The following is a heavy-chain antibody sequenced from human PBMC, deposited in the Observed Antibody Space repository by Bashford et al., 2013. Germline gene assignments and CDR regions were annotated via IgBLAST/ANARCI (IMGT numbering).Heavy chain of an antibody. D-gene: IGHD3-10*01. CDR1: GFTFSSYA. Sequence: GSLRLSCAASGFTFSSYAMHWVRQAPGEGLEWVAVISYDGSNKYYADSVKGRFTISRDNSKNTLYLQMNSLRAEDTAVYYCARDQSMGSGNYLDYWGQGTLVTVSS. V-gene: IGHV3-30-3*01. CDR3: ARDQSMGSGNYLDY. J-gene: IGHJ4*02. CDR2: ISYDGSNK.